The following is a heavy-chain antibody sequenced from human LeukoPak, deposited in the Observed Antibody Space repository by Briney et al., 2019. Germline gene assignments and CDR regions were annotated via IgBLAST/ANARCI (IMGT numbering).Heavy chain of an antibody. V-gene: IGHV3-23*01. J-gene: IGHJ4*02. D-gene: IGHD4-17*01. Sequence: GGSLRLSCAASGFTFSSYAMSWVRQAPGKGLEWVSAISGSGGSTYYADPVKGRFTISRDNSKNTLYLQMNSLRAEDTAVYYCAKGSWATDGDYDSAFDYWGQGTLVTVSS. CDR1: GFTFSSYA. CDR2: ISGSGGST. CDR3: AKGSWATDGDYDSAFDY.